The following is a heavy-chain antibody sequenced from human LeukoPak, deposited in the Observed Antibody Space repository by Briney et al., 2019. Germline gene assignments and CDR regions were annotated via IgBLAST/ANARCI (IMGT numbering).Heavy chain of an antibody. D-gene: IGHD5-12*01. J-gene: IGHJ4*02. CDR1: GFTFSSYA. CDR2: ISCSGGST. V-gene: IGHV3-23*01. CDR3: AKDKAGSIVATKDY. Sequence: AGGSLRLSCAASGFTFSSYAMSWVRQAPGKGLEWVSAISCSGGSTYYADSVKGRFTISRDNSKNPLYLQMNSLRAEDTAVYYCAKDKAGSIVATKDYWGQGTLVTVSS.